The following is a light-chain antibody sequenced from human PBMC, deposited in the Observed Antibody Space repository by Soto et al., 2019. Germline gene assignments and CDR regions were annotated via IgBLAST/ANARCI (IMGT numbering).Light chain of an antibody. J-gene: IGKJ1*01. Sequence: DIQMTQSPSSLSASVVDRVTITCLASQSISTYLNWYQQKPGKAPKLLIYAASSLESGVPSRFTGSGSGTDFTLTISSLQPEDFATYFCHQTYITPWMFGQGTKVDIK. CDR2: AAS. V-gene: IGKV1-39*01. CDR1: QSISTY. CDR3: HQTYITPWM.